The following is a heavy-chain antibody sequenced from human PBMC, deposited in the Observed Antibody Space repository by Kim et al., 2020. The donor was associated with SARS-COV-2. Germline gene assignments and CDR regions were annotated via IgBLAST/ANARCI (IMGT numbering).Heavy chain of an antibody. V-gene: IGHV4-59*01. CDR1: GGSISSYS. CDR3: ARDRIGYCSSTSCSLHFDS. D-gene: IGHD2-2*01. Sequence: SETLSLTCTVSGGSISSYSWSLIRQPPGKGLEWIAYTSYSGSTNYNPSLKSRVTISVDTSKNQFSLKLNSVTAADTAVYYCARDRIGYCSSTSCSLHFDSWGQGTLVTVSS. J-gene: IGHJ4*02. CDR2: TSYSGST.